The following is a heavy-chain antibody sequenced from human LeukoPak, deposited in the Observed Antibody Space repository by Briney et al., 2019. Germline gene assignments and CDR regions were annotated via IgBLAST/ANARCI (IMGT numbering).Heavy chain of an antibody. V-gene: IGHV1-18*01. Sequence: ASVKISCKASGYTFTSYGISWVRQAPGQGLEWMGWISAYNGNTNYAQKLQGRVTMTTDTSTSTAYMELRSLRSDDTAVYYCARERYSYGAFDYWGQGTLVTVSS. CDR3: ARERYSYGAFDY. CDR2: ISAYNGNT. D-gene: IGHD5-18*01. J-gene: IGHJ4*02. CDR1: GYTFTSYG.